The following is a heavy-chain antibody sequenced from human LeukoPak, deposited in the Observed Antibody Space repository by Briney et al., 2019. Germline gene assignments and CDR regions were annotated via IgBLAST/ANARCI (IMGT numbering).Heavy chain of an antibody. V-gene: IGHV4-59*08. D-gene: IGHD6-19*01. CDR3: ARFGYSSGWLEY. CDR2: IYYSGST. Sequence: SETLSLTCTVYGGSISSYYWSWLRQPPGKGLEWIGYIYYSGSTNYNPSLKSRVTISVDTTKNQFSLKLSSVTAADTAVYYCARFGYSSGWLEYWGQGTLVTVSS. CDR1: GGSISSYY. J-gene: IGHJ4*02.